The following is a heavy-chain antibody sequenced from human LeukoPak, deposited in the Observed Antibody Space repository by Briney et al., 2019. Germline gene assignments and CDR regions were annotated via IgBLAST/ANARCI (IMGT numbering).Heavy chain of an antibody. CDR3: ARDISSSKQGYFDY. CDR1: GFTFSNYW. CDR2: IKQDGSET. V-gene: IGHV3-7*01. Sequence: GGSLRLSCAASGFTFSNYWLSWVRQAPGKGLEWVANIKQDGSETYYVDSVKGRLIVSRDNAKNSLYLQMNSLRAEDTAVYYCARDISSSKQGYFDYWGQGTLVTVSS. D-gene: IGHD6-6*01. J-gene: IGHJ4*02.